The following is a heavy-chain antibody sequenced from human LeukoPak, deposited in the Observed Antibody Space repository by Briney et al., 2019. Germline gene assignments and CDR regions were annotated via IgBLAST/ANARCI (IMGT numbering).Heavy chain of an antibody. V-gene: IGHV1-24*01. Sequence: AASVNVSCKVSGYTLTELSMHWVRQAPGKGLEWMGGFDPEDGETIYAQKFQGRVTMTEDTPTDTAYMELSSLRSEDTAVYYCARDQRWLQINWFDPWGQGTLVTVSS. D-gene: IGHD5-24*01. J-gene: IGHJ5*02. CDR2: FDPEDGET. CDR1: GYTLTELS. CDR3: ARDQRWLQINWFDP.